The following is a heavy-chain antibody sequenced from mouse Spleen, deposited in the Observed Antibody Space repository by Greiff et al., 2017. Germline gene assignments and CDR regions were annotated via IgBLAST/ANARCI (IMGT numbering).Heavy chain of an antibody. Sequence: EVQGVESGGGLVKPGGSLKLSCAASGFTFSDYGMHWVRQAPEKGLEWVAYISSGSSTIYYADTVKGRFTISRDNAKNTLFLQMTSLRSEDTAMYYCARPRIYYGPDWYFDVWGTGTTVTVSS. CDR2: ISSGSSTI. J-gene: IGHJ1*03. V-gene: IGHV5-17*01. CDR1: GFTFSDYG. D-gene: IGHD2-1*01. CDR3: ARPRIYYGPDWYFDV.